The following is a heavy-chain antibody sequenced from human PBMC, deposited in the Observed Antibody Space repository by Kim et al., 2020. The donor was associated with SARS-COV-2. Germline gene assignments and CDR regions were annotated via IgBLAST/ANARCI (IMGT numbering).Heavy chain of an antibody. J-gene: IGHJ4*02. Sequence: SGKDYGDCVKGRSTSSRDNAKNTLYLQRNSLRAADTAVYYCARDQVAATHWGQGTLVTVSS. CDR2: SGK. V-gene: IGHV3-7*01. D-gene: IGHD6-13*01. CDR3: ARDQVAATH.